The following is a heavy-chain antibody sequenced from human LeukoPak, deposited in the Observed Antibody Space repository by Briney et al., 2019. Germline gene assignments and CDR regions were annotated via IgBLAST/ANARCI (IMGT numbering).Heavy chain of an antibody. D-gene: IGHD2-21*02. CDR1: GFTVSSNY. CDR3: ARGGGAYCGDDCRRTFDY. J-gene: IGHJ4*02. V-gene: IGHV3-53*01. Sequence: PGGSLRLSCVASGFTVSSNYMSWVRQAPGKGLEWVSVFYSGGNTYYADSVKGRFTISRDTSKNTLNLQMDSLRGEDTAVYYCARGGGAYCGDDCRRTFDYWGQGTLVTVSS. CDR2: FYSGGNT.